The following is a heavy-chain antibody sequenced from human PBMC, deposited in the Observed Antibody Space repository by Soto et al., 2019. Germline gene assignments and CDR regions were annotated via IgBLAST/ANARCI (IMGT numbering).Heavy chain of an antibody. D-gene: IGHD2-15*01. V-gene: IGHV1-8*01. Sequence: ASVKVSCKASGYTFTSYDINWVRQATGQGLGWMGWMNPNSGNTGYAQKFQGRVTMTRNTSISTAYMELSSLRSEDTAVYYCARVRRPGYCSGGSCYSKFDYWGQGTLVTVSS. CDR1: GYTFTSYD. CDR3: ARVRRPGYCSGGSCYSKFDY. CDR2: MNPNSGNT. J-gene: IGHJ4*02.